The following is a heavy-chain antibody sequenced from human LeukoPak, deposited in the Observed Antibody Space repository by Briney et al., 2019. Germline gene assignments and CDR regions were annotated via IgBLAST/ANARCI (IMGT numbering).Heavy chain of an antibody. V-gene: IGHV3-23*01. D-gene: IGHD4-23*01. CDR3: AKGLGSNWHLDS. CDR1: GFTFRSNV. Sequence: GGSLRLSCAASGFTFRSNVMTWARQTPGKGLEWVSGISGGGASSHYADSVEGRFTISRDNSQNMLYLQMDSLRVEDTAVYYCAKGLGSNWHLDSWGQGTPVTVSS. CDR2: ISGGGASS. J-gene: IGHJ4*02.